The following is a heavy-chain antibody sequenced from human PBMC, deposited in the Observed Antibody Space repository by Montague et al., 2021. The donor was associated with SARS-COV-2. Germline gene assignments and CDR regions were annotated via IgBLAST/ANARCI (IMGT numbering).Heavy chain of an antibody. CDR3: ARDCYDYGSGSYQRWFDP. D-gene: IGHD3-10*01. CDR2: IYHSGST. CDR1: GYSISSGYY. Sequence: SETLSLTCTVSGYSISSGYYWGWIRQPPGKGLEWIGSIYHSGSTYYNPSLKSRVTISVDTSKNQFSLKLSSVTAADTAVYCSARDCYDYGSGSYQRWFDPWGQGTLVTVSS. V-gene: IGHV4-38-2*02. J-gene: IGHJ5*02.